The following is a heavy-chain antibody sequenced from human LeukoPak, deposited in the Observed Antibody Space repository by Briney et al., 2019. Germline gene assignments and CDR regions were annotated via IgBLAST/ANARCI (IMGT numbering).Heavy chain of an antibody. Sequence: PSETLSLTCAVSGGSFTGSFSTYYWSWIRQPPGKGLEWIGEINHSGSTTYNPSLKSRVTISIDTSKNHFSLKLSSVPAADTAMYYCARNGWYSVDYWGQGTQVIVSS. D-gene: IGHD6-19*01. V-gene: IGHV4-34*01. J-gene: IGHJ4*02. CDR2: INHSGST. CDR3: ARNGWYSVDY. CDR1: GGSFTGSFSTYY.